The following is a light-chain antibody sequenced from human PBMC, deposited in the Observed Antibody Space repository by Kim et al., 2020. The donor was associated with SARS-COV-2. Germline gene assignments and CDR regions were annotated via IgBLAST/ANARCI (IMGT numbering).Light chain of an antibody. CDR2: GKN. J-gene: IGLJ2*01. CDR1: SLRSYY. CDR3: NSRDSSGNLVV. Sequence: LGKTVRTTCKGDSLRSYYASWYQQKPGQAPVLVIYGKNNRPSGIPDRFSGSSSGNTASLTITGAQAEDEADYYCNSRDSSGNLVVFGGGTKLTVL. V-gene: IGLV3-19*01.